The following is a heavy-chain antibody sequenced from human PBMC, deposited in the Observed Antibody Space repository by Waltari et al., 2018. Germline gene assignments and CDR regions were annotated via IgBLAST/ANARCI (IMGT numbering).Heavy chain of an antibody. J-gene: IGHJ6*03. Sequence: QMQLVQSGPEVKKPGTSVTVSCKASGVPFTSSAMQWVRQARGQRLEWIGWIVVGSGNTNYAQKFQERVTITRDMSTSTAYMELSSLRSEDTAVYYCAANPSIRGYYYYMDVWGKGTTVTVSS. CDR1: GVPFTSSA. V-gene: IGHV1-58*02. CDR3: AANPSIRGYYYYMDV. D-gene: IGHD1-26*01. CDR2: IVVGSGNT.